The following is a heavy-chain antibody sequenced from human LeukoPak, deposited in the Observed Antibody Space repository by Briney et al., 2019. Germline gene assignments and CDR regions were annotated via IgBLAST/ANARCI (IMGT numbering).Heavy chain of an antibody. CDR2: IHPNNGGT. CDR1: GYTFIGHY. Sequence: ASVKVSCKXSGYTFIGHYMHWVRQAPRQGLEWMGRIHPNNGGTNYAQKFQGRVTMTRDTSIRTVYMELSSLRFDDTAVYYCARGRGSSWFYFDYWGQGTLVTVSS. J-gene: IGHJ4*02. CDR3: ARGRGSSWFYFDY. V-gene: IGHV1-2*06. D-gene: IGHD6-13*01.